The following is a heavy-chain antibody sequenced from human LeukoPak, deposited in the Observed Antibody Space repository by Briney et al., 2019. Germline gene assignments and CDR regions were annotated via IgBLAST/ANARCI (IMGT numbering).Heavy chain of an antibody. CDR3: ASLGRKSYCSSTSCYRYYYYYMDV. J-gene: IGHJ6*03. CDR1: GGSFSGYY. Sequence: SETLSLTCAVYGGSFSGYYWSWIRQPPGKGLEWIGEINRSGSTNYNPSLKSRVTISVDTSKNQFSLKLSSVTAADTAVYYCASLGRKSYCSSTSCYRYYYYYMDVWGKGTTVTVSS. V-gene: IGHV4-34*01. CDR2: INRSGST. D-gene: IGHD2-2*01.